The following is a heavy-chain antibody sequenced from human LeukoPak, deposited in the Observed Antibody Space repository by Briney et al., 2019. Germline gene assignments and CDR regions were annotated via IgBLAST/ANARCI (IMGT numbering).Heavy chain of an antibody. D-gene: IGHD2-2*01. CDR2: ISGDGGST. V-gene: IGHV3-64*02. CDR1: GFTFSNYA. Sequence: RSGGSLRLSCAASGFTFSNYAMHRVRQAPGKGPQYVSAISGDGGSTYYADSVKGRFTISRDNSKNTLYLQMGSLRVEDMAVYYCARRYCSSTSCSPFDYWGQGTLVTVSS. CDR3: ARRYCSSTSCSPFDY. J-gene: IGHJ4*02.